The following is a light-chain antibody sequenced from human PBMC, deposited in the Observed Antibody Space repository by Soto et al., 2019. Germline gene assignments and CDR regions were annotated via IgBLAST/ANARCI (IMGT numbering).Light chain of an antibody. CDR1: QSISTW. CDR3: QQYNSYSGT. J-gene: IGKJ1*01. Sequence: DIQMTQSPSTLSASVGDRVTITCRASQSISTWLAWYQQKPGKAPNLLIYDASSLQSGVPSRFSGSGAGTEFTLTISSLQPDDFATYSCQQYNSYSGTCGQGTKVEIK. V-gene: IGKV1-5*01. CDR2: DAS.